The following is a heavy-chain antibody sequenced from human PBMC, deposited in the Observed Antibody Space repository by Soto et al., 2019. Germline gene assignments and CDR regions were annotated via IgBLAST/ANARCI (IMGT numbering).Heavy chain of an antibody. CDR3: ARDLHGDPYY. D-gene: IGHD4-17*01. CDR2: ISGSGGST. V-gene: IGHV3-23*01. J-gene: IGHJ4*02. CDR1: GFPFTSYA. Sequence: GGPLTLSCAASGFPFTSYAMSWVLQAPGKGLEWVSAISGSGGSTYYADSVKGRFTISRDNAKNSLYLQMNSLRVEDTAVYYSARDLHGDPYYWGQGTLVTISS.